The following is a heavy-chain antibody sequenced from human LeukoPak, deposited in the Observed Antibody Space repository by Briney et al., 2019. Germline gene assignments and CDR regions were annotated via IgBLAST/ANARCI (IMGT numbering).Heavy chain of an antibody. D-gene: IGHD6-19*01. CDR3: AKDEQWLALGYYFDS. Sequence: GGSLRLSCAASGFTFSSYGMHWVRQAPGKGREWETVISYDGSNKYYTDSVKGRFTISRDNSKNTVYLQMNSLRTDDTAVYFCAKDEQWLALGYYFDSWGQGTLVTVSS. J-gene: IGHJ4*02. CDR2: ISYDGSNK. CDR1: GFTFSSYG. V-gene: IGHV3-30*18.